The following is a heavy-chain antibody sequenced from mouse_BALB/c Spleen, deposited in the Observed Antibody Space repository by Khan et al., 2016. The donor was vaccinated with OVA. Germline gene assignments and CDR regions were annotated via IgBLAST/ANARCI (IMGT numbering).Heavy chain of an antibody. CDR2: ISYSGST. CDR1: GDSITSGY. CDR3: AGTSYYGNYYFDY. V-gene: IGHV3-8*02. D-gene: IGHD2-10*01. J-gene: IGHJ2*01. Sequence: EVQLQESGPSLVKPSQTLSLTCSVTGDSITSGYWNWIRKFPGNKLEYMGYISYSGSTYSNPSLQSRISITRDTSNNQHYLQLKSMTNEDSATDYCAGTSYYGNYYFDYWGQGTTLTVSS.